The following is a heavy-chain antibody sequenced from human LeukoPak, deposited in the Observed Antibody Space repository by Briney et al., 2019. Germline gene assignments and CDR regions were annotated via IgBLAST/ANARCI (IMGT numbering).Heavy chain of an antibody. Sequence: SQTLSLTCTVSGGSISSYYWSWIRQPPGKGLEWIGYIYYSGNTNYNPSLKSRVTISVDTSKNQFSLKLSSVTAADTAVYYCARVVSSSWDYYYYMDVWGKGTTVTISS. CDR2: IYYSGNT. V-gene: IGHV4-59*01. CDR1: GGSISSYY. CDR3: ARVVSSSWDYYYYMDV. J-gene: IGHJ6*03. D-gene: IGHD6-13*01.